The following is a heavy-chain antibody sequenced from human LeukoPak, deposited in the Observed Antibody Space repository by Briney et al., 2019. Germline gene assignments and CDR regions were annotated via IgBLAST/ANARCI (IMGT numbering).Heavy chain of an antibody. CDR3: ARRARYYDSSGYYYGGFY. CDR2: IYHSGST. Sequence: SETLSLTCAVSGGSISSGGYSWSWIRQPPGKGLEWIGYIYHSGSTYYNPSLKSRVTISADTSKNQFSLKLSSVTAADTAVYYCARRARYYDSSGYYYGGFYWGQGTLVTVSS. V-gene: IGHV4-30-2*01. CDR1: GGSISSGGYS. D-gene: IGHD3-22*01. J-gene: IGHJ4*02.